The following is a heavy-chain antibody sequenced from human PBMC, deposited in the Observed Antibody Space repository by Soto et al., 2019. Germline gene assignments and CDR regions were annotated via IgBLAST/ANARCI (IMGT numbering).Heavy chain of an antibody. CDR3: ARGSFHPPAGNLGGLFDP. J-gene: IGHJ5*02. D-gene: IGHD3-10*01. Sequence: PSETLSLTCAVSGGSITNYYWNWIRQPAGEGLEWIGRIFVSGITTYNPSLQSRVTMSIDMSKSQFSLKLTPVTAADTAIYFCARGSFHPPAGNLGGLFDPWGQGTLVTVSS. V-gene: IGHV4-4*07. CDR1: GGSITNYY. CDR2: IFVSGIT.